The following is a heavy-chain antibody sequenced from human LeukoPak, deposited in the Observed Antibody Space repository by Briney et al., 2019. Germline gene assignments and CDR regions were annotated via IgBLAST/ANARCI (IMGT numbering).Heavy chain of an antibody. CDR3: AREKQQLDRHFDL. D-gene: IGHD6-13*01. CDR2: IYYSGST. J-gene: IGHJ2*01. V-gene: IGHV4-59*01. Sequence: SETLSLTCTVSGGSISSYYWSWIRQPPGKGLEWIGYIYYSGSTNYNPSLKSRVTISVDTSKNQFSLKLSSVTAADTAVYYCAREKQQLDRHFDLWGRGTLVTVSS. CDR1: GGSISSYY.